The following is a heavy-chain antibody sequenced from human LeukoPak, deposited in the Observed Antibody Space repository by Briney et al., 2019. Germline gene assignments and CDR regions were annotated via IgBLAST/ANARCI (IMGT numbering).Heavy chain of an antibody. J-gene: IGHJ4*02. Sequence: SETLSLTCTVSGYSISSGYYWGWIRQPPGKGLEWIGSTYHSGSTYYNPSLKSRVAISVDTSKNQFSLKLSSVTAADTAVYYCARDGDGYNYADYWGQGTLVTVSS. CDR3: ARDGDGYNYADY. V-gene: IGHV4-38-2*02. CDR1: GYSISSGYY. CDR2: TYHSGST. D-gene: IGHD5-24*01.